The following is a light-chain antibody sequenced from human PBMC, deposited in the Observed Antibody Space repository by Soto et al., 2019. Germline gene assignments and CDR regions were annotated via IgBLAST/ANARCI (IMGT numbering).Light chain of an antibody. CDR3: EKYNSAPRLT. J-gene: IGKJ4*01. CDR1: QGISNY. V-gene: IGKV1-27*01. CDR2: AAS. Sequence: DIQMTQSPSSLSASVGDRVTITCRASQGISNYLAWYQQKPGKVPKLLIYAASTLQSGVPSRFSGGGSGTDFTLTISSLQPEDVETYYCEKYNSAPRLTFGGGTKVEIK.